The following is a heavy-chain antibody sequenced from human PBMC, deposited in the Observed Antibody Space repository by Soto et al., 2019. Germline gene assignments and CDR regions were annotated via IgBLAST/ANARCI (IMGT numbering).Heavy chain of an antibody. CDR1: GFTFGSYD. CDR3: ARDPSGEGSEEVSYGLDV. D-gene: IGHD1-20*01. J-gene: IGHJ6*02. CDR2: IDIVGDT. Sequence: EVQLVESGGGSVQPGGSLRLSCADSGFTFGSYDMHWVRQATGRGLEWVSSIDIVGDTYYQGSVKGRFTITRDNVKNSLYLQMNSLRAEDSAVYYCARDPSGEGSEEVSYGLDVWGHGTTVTVSS. V-gene: IGHV3-13*01.